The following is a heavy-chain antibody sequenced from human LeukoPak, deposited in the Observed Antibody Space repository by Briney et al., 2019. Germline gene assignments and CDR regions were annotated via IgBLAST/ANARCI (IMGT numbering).Heavy chain of an antibody. Sequence: ASVKVSCKASGGTFSSYAISWVRQAPGQGLEWMGRIIPILGIANHAQKFQGRVTITADKSTSTAYMELSSLRSEDTAVYYCATRNDYYDSSGYYLPHFDYWGQGTLVTVSS. D-gene: IGHD3-22*01. CDR3: ATRNDYYDSSGYYLPHFDY. CDR2: IIPILGIA. V-gene: IGHV1-69*04. CDR1: GGTFSSYA. J-gene: IGHJ4*02.